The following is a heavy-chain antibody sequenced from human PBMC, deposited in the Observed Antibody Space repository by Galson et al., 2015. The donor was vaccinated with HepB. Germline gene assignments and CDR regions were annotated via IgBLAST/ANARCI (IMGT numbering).Heavy chain of an antibody. CDR2: ISAYNGNT. CDR3: ARDLGYSYGYNYCYYGMDV. V-gene: IGHV1-18*01. J-gene: IGHJ6*02. CDR1: GYTFTSYG. D-gene: IGHD5-18*01. Sequence: SVKVSCKASGYTFTSYGISWVRQAPGQGLEWMGWISAYNGNTNYAQKLQGRVTMTTDTSTSTAYMELRSLRSDDTAVYYCARDLGYSYGYNYCYYGMDVWGQGTTVTVSS.